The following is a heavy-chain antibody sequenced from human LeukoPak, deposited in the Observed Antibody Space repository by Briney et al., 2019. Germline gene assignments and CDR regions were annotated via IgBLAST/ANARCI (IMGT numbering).Heavy chain of an antibody. CDR3: ARGAFFTGDLGF. V-gene: IGHV4-59*01. J-gene: IGHJ4*02. CDR2: IYYSGST. CDR1: GGSISSYY. D-gene: IGHD7-27*01. Sequence: SETLSLTCTVSGGSISSYYWSWIRQPAGKGLEWIGYIYYSGSTNYNPSLKSRVTISVDTSKNQFSLKLSSVTAADTAVYYCARGAFFTGDLGFWGQGTLVTVSS.